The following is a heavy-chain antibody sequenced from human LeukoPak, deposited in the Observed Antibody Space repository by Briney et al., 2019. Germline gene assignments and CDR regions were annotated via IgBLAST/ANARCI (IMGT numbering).Heavy chain of an antibody. J-gene: IGHJ6*04. CDR2: ISGGSSFI. Sequence: PGGSLRLSCAASGFTFRTSGMNWVRQAPGKGLEWASSISGGSSFIYYADSVKGRFTISRDNAKNSLYLQMNSLRAEDTAVYYCARVEVGEDIVVVPAASMDVWGKGTTVTVSS. D-gene: IGHD2-2*01. V-gene: IGHV3-21*01. CDR1: GFTFRTSG. CDR3: ARVEVGEDIVVVPAASMDV.